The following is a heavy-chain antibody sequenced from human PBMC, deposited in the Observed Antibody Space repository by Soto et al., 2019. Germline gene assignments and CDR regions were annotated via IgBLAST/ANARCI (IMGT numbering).Heavy chain of an antibody. CDR1: GFSFASFA. D-gene: IGHD3-3*01. CDR2: ISGSDGET. CDR3: AKWSYLDY. Sequence: GSLRLSCTTSGFSFASFAMTWVRQAPGKGLEWVATISGSDGETYYADSVKGRFSISRDTSRNTLYLQMNSLRADDTAIYYCAKWSYLDYWGQGTRVTVSS. V-gene: IGHV3-23*01. J-gene: IGHJ4*02.